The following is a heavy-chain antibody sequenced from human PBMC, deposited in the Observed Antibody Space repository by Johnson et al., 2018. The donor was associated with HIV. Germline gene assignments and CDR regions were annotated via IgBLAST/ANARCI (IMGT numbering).Heavy chain of an antibody. V-gene: IGHV3-20*04. J-gene: IGHJ3*02. Sequence: VQLVESGGGVVQPGRSLRLSCAASGFTFSSYWMSWVRQAPGKGLEWVRQAPRKGLEWVSGINWNGGTTGYADSVKGRFTISRDNPKNSLSLQMNSLRAEDTALYYCAREKIVQGGAFDIWGQGTVVTVSS. CDR1: GFTFSSYW. CDR3: AREKIVQGGAFDI. CDR2: INWNGGTT. D-gene: IGHD2/OR15-2a*01.